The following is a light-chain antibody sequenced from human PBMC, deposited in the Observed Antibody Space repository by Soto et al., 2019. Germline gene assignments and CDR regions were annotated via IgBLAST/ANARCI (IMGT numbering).Light chain of an antibody. CDR3: QQYDNLPLP. CDR2: DAS. J-gene: IGKJ4*01. CDR1: QDISNY. V-gene: IGKV1-33*01. Sequence: DIPMTQSPSSLSASVGDRVTITCQSSQDISNYLNWYQQKPGKAPKLLIYDASNLETGGPSRFSGSGSGTDFTFTISSLQPEDIAAYYCQQYDNLPLPFGGGTKVEIK.